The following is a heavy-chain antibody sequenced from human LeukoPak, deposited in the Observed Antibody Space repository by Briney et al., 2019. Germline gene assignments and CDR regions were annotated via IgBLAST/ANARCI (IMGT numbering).Heavy chain of an antibody. J-gene: IGHJ4*02. CDR2: MNPNSGNT. CDR1: GYTFTSYD. CDR3: ARRIAAAGTPLGF. V-gene: IGHV1-8*01. D-gene: IGHD6-13*01. Sequence: ASVKVSCKASGYTFTSYDINWVRQATGQGLEWTGWMNPNSGNTGYAQKFQGRVTMTRNTSISTAYMELSSLRSEDTAVYYCARRIAAAGTPLGFWGQGTLVTVSS.